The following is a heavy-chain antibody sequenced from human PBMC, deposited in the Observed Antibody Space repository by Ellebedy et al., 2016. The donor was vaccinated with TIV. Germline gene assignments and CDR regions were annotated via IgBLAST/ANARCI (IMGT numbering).Heavy chain of an antibody. Sequence: PGGSLRLSCAASGFTFSNYNMNWVRQAPGKGLEWVSSISSSSSYIYYADSVKGRFTISRDNAKNSLYLQMNSLRAEDTAVYYCARVTRFGELFQWELLGGGDYWGQGTLVTVSS. D-gene: IGHD3-10*01. V-gene: IGHV3-21*01. J-gene: IGHJ4*02. CDR1: GFTFSNYN. CDR3: ARVTRFGELFQWELLGGGDY. CDR2: ISSSSSYI.